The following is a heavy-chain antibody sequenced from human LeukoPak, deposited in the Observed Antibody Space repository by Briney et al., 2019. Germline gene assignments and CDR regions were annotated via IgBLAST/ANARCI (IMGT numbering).Heavy chain of an antibody. CDR3: AKVLFVVVTEDWFDP. V-gene: IGHV3-21*01. J-gene: IGHJ5*02. Sequence: GGSLRLSCAASGFSFFSYTMNWVRQAPGKVLEWVSSISSTRSYIYYADSVKGRFTISRDNSKNTLYLQMNSLRAEDTAVYYCAKVLFVVVTEDWFDPWGQGTLVTVSS. CDR2: ISSTRSYI. CDR1: GFSFFSYT. D-gene: IGHD2-21*02.